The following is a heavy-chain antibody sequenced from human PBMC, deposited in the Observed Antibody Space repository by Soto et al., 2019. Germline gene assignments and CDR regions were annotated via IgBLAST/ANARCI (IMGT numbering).Heavy chain of an antibody. Sequence: QVTLKESGPTLVKPTQTLTLTCTFSGFSLSASGVGVGWIRQPPGKAVEWLALIYWDDDKRYSPSLENRLTITKDTSKNQVDLTRTNMDPVDTATYYCVQRAGMGGNSWLPYYWGQGTLVTVSS. CDR2: IYWDDDK. CDR3: VQRAGMGGNSWLPYY. D-gene: IGHD6-13*01. J-gene: IGHJ4*02. CDR1: GFSLSASGVG. V-gene: IGHV2-5*02.